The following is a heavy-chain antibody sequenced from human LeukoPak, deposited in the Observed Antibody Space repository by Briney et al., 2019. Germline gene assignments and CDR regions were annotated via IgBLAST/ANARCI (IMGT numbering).Heavy chain of an antibody. D-gene: IGHD3-10*01. CDR1: GGSISSYY. Sequence: SETLSLTCTVSGGSISSYYWSWIRQPPGKGLEGIGYIYYSGSTTYNPSLKSRVTISVDTSKNQYSLKLSSVTAADTAVYYCARDATSKYYGAGSYYPDWGQGTLVTVSS. J-gene: IGHJ4*02. CDR2: IYYSGST. CDR3: ARDATSKYYGAGSYYPD. V-gene: IGHV4-59*01.